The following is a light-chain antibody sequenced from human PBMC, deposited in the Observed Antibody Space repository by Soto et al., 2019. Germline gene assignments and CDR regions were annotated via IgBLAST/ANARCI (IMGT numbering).Light chain of an antibody. CDR2: GTD. V-gene: IGLV1-40*01. CDR3: QSYDITLSNGS. Sequence: QSVLPQPPSVSAAPGQRVTISCTGSSFNIGAGFDVHWYQHLPGRGPKLLIYGTDKRPSGVSDRFSGSKSGSSASLAITGLQAEDEADYYCQSYDITLSNGSFGGGTKLPV. CDR1: SFNIGAGFD. J-gene: IGLJ2*01.